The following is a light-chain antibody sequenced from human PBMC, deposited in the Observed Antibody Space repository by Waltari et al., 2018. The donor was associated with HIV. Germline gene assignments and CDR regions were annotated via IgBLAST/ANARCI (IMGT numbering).Light chain of an antibody. CDR3: SSYAGSRGL. J-gene: IGLJ2*01. Sequence: QSALTQPPSASGSPGQSVTISCTGTSSDVGGYNYVSWYQQHPGNAPKLLIYEVTERPSGVSSRFSGSKSGYTASLTVSGLQAEDEADYYCSSYAGSRGLFGGGTKLTV. V-gene: IGLV2-8*01. CDR1: SSDVGGYNY. CDR2: EVT.